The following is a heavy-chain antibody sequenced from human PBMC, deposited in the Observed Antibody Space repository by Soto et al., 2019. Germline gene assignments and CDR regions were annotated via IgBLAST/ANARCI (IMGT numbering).Heavy chain of an antibody. CDR1: GFSLSTSGVG. J-gene: IGHJ4*02. Sequence: QITLKESGPTLVKPTQTLTLTCTFSGFSLSTSGVGVGWIRQPPGKALEWLALIYWDDDKRYSPSLKSRLTIPKDTSNNQVVLTMTNMDPVDTATYYWAHSAYSSSWYGVLVDYWGQGTLVTVSS. D-gene: IGHD6-13*01. CDR3: AHSAYSSSWYGVLVDY. V-gene: IGHV2-5*02. CDR2: IYWDDDK.